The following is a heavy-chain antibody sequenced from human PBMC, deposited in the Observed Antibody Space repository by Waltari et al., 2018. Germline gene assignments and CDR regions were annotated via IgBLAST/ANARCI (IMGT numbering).Heavy chain of an antibody. CDR1: GGSISSGGNY. CDR3: ARDGTAAGTF. V-gene: IGHV4-31*03. Sequence: QFQLQESAPELVKPSQTLSLTCTVSGGSISSGGNYWSWIRQHPGKGLEWIGYIYYSGSTYYNPSLKSRVTISVDTSKNQFSLKLSSVTAADTAVYYCARDGTAAGTFWGQGTLVTVSS. J-gene: IGHJ4*02. D-gene: IGHD6-13*01. CDR2: IYYSGST.